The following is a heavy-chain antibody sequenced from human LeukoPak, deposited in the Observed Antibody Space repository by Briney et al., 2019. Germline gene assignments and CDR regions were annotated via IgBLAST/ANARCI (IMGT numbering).Heavy chain of an antibody. CDR2: ISWNGCSI. D-gene: IGHD2-21*02. Sequence: GRSLRLSCAASGFTFDDYAIHWVRQAPGKGLEWVSGISWNGCSIGYADSVKGRFTISRDNHKNSLDLQMKSLRAEDTALYYSVKDKGTAIPSPGWFDPWGQGTLVTVSS. V-gene: IGHV3-9*01. CDR1: GFTFDDYA. J-gene: IGHJ5*02. CDR3: VKDKGTAIPSPGWFDP.